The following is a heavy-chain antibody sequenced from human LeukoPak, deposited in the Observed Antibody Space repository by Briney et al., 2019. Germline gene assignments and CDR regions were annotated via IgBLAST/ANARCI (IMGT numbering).Heavy chain of an antibody. CDR2: INHSGST. V-gene: IGHV4-34*01. CDR3: ARFPFASFDI. Sequence: PSETLSLTCAVYGGSFSGYYWSWIRRPPGKGLEWIGEINHSGSTNYNPSLKSRVTISVDTSKNQFSLKLSSVTAADTAVYYCARFPFASFDIWGQGTMVTVSS. CDR1: GGSFSGYY. J-gene: IGHJ3*02.